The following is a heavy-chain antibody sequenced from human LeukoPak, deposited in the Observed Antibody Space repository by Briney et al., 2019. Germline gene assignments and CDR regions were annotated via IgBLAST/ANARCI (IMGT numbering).Heavy chain of an antibody. CDR3: ARAAYSSSSCWFDP. V-gene: IGHV3-11*01. D-gene: IGHD6-6*01. Sequence: GGSLRLSCAASGFTFSDYYMSWIRQAPGKGLERVSYISSSGSTIYYADSVKGRFTISRDNAKNSLYLQMNSLRAEDTAVYYCARAAYSSSSCWFDPWGQGTLVTVSS. J-gene: IGHJ5*02. CDR1: GFTFSDYY. CDR2: ISSSGSTI.